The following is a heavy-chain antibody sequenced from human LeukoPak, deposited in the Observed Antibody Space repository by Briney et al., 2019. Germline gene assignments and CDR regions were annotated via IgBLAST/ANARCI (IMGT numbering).Heavy chain of an antibody. CDR1: GFSVNSYY. CDR2: LSSGDNT. Sequence: PGGSLRLSCAASGFSVNSYYMSWVRQAPGRGLEWVSALSSGDNTHYADSVNGRFTISRDNSKNTLYLQLNSLRAEDTAVYYCARDLVDTAMVTSGSYYYYYYMDVWGKGTTVTVSS. V-gene: IGHV3-53*01. CDR3: ARDLVDTAMVTSGSYYYYYYMDV. D-gene: IGHD5-18*01. J-gene: IGHJ6*03.